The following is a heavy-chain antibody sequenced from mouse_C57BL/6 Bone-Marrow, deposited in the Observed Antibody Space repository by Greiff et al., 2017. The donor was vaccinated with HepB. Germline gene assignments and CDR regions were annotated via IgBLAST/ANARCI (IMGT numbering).Heavy chain of an antibody. CDR3: ARDWGGDY. CDR1: GFTFSSYA. Sequence: EVMLVESGGGLVKPGGSLKLSCAASGFTFSSYAMSWVRQTPEKRLAWVATISDGGSYTYYPDNVKGRFTISRDNAKNNLYLQMSHLKSEDTAMYYCARDWGGDYWGQGTTLTVSS. CDR2: ISDGGSYT. V-gene: IGHV5-4*01. J-gene: IGHJ2*01.